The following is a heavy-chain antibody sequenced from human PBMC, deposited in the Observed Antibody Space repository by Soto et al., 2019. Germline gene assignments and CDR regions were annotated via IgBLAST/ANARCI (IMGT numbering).Heavy chain of an antibody. V-gene: IGHV3-23*01. D-gene: IGHD3-22*01. CDR3: ARDPDYYDSSGFDY. CDR1: GFTFSIYA. CDR2: IGGGNDDT. Sequence: VQLLESGGGLVQPGGSLRLSCAASGFTFSIYAMSWVRQAPGKGLEWVSGIGGGNDDTYYADSVKGRFTISRDNSKNTLYLQMNSLRAEDTAVYYCARDPDYYDSSGFDYWGQGTLVTVSS. J-gene: IGHJ4*02.